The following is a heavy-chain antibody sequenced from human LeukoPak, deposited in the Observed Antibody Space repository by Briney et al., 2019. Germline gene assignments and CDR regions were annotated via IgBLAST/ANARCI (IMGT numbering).Heavy chain of an antibody. V-gene: IGHV4-59*12. D-gene: IGHD5-18*01. CDR1: GGSISRYY. J-gene: IGHJ4*02. CDR2: IYYSGST. CDR3: ARDAGYSYADVGYFDY. Sequence: SETLSLTCTVSGGSISRYYWSWIRQPPGKGLEWIGYIYYSGSTNSNPSLKSRVTISIDTSKNQFSLKLSSVTAADTAVYYCARDAGYSYADVGYFDYWGQGTLVTVSS.